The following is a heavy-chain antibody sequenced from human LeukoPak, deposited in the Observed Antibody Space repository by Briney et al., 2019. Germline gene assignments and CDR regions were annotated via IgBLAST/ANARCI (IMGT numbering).Heavy chain of an antibody. D-gene: IGHD4-17*01. V-gene: IGHV3-21*01. Sequence: PGGSLRLSCAASGFTFSTYTMNWVRQAPGKGLEWVSSISSRSSYIYYADSVKGRFTISRDSSKNILYLQMNSLRAEDTAVYYCASFGDYGDHVDYWGQGTLVTVSS. J-gene: IGHJ4*02. CDR2: ISSRSSYI. CDR3: ASFGDYGDHVDY. CDR1: GFTFSTYT.